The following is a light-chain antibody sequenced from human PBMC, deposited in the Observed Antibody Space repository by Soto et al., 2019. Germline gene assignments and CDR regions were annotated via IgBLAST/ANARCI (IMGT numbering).Light chain of an antibody. CDR3: CSYAASSTYV. CDR2: DVT. Sequence: HSVLTQPASVSGSLGQSITISCTGTSSDVGSYNLVSWYQQHPGKAPKLMIYDVTKRPSGVSDRFSGSRSGNTASLTISGLQAEDESDYYCCSYAASSTYVFGSGTKLTVL. V-gene: IGLV2-23*02. CDR1: SSDVGSYNL. J-gene: IGLJ1*01.